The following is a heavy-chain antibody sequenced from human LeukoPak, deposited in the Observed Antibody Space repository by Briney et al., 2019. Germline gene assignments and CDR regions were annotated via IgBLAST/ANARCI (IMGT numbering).Heavy chain of an antibody. CDR2: IYTGGST. Sequence: ETLSLTCTVSGGSISSYYWSWIRQPAGKGLEWIGRIYTGGSTNYNPSLKSRVTMSVDTSKNQFSLKLSSVTAADTAVYYCTTSGYDGIDYWGQGTLVTVSS. CDR3: TTSGYDGIDY. V-gene: IGHV4-4*07. J-gene: IGHJ4*02. D-gene: IGHD5-12*01. CDR1: GGSISSYY.